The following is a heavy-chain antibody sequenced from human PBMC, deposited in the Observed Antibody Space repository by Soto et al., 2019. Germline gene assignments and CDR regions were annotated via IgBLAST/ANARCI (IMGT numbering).Heavy chain of an antibody. Sequence: GGSLRLSCAASGFTFSSYDMHWVRQATGKGLEWVSAIGTAGDTYYPGSVKGRFTISRENAKNSLYLQMNSLRAGDTAVYYCARYSSGWYKGTGDAFDIWGQGTMVTVSS. CDR3: ARYSSGWYKGTGDAFDI. CDR1: GFTFSSYD. V-gene: IGHV3-13*01. J-gene: IGHJ3*02. CDR2: IGTAGDT. D-gene: IGHD6-19*01.